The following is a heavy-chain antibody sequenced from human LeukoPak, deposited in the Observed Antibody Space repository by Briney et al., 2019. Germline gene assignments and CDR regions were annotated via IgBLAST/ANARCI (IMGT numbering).Heavy chain of an antibody. CDR2: ISYDGSNK. D-gene: IGHD3-10*01. CDR1: EFTFSSYG. CDR3: AKDLISPRSVGSSEKVDY. V-gene: IGHV3-30*18. J-gene: IGHJ4*02. Sequence: GGSLRLSCAASEFTFSSYGMHWVRQAPGEGLEWVALISYDGSNKYYADSVKGRFTISRDNSKNTLYLQMNSLRAEDTAVYYCAKDLISPRSVGSSEKVDYWGQGTLVTVSS.